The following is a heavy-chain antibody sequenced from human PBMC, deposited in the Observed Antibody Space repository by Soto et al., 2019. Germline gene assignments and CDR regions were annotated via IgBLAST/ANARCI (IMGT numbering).Heavy chain of an antibody. CDR1: GYTFTGYY. Sequence: ASVKVSCKASGYTFTGYYMHWVRQAPGQGLEWMGWINPNSGGTNYAQKFQGWVTMTRDTSISTAYMELSRLRSDDTAVYYCAREYYDFWSGYYTGHYYYYYMDVWGKGTTVTVSS. J-gene: IGHJ6*03. CDR3: AREYYDFWSGYYTGHYYYYYMDV. CDR2: INPNSGGT. D-gene: IGHD3-3*01. V-gene: IGHV1-2*04.